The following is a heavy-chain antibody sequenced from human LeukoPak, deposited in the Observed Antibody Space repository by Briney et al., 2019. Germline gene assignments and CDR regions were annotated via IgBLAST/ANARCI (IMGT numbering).Heavy chain of an antibody. CDR3: ARDYSSSYHYFDY. V-gene: IGHV4-59*01. CDR2: IYYSGST. Sequence: SETLSLTCTVSGGSISSYYWSWIRQPPGKGLEWIGDIYYSGSTKYNPSLKSRVTTSVDRSKNEVSLKLSSVTAADTAVYYCARDYSSSYHYFDYWGQGTLVTVSS. CDR1: GGSISSYY. D-gene: IGHD6-13*01. J-gene: IGHJ4*02.